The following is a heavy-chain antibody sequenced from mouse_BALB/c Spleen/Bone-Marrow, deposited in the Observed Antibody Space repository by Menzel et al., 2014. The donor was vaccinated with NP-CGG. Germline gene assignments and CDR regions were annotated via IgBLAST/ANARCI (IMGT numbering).Heavy chain of an antibody. D-gene: IGHD1-1*01. V-gene: IGHV2-9*02. CDR3: ARSTTTDYFDY. CDR1: GFSLTSYG. Sequence: AMLVESGPGLVAPSQSLSITCTVSGFSLTSYGVHWVRQPPGKGLEWLGVIWAGGTTNYNSALMSRLSISKDNSKSQVFLKINSLQTDDTAMYYCARSTTTDYFDYWGQGTTLTVSS. CDR2: IWAGGTT. J-gene: IGHJ2*01.